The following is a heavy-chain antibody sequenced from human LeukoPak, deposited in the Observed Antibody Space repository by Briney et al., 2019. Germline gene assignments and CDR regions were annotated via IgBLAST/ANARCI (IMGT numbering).Heavy chain of an antibody. CDR3: ARRLPPGGGYYSQSPAALDY. CDR1: GGSFSGYY. CDR2: INYSGST. Sequence: PSETLSLTCAVYGGSFSGYYWSWIRQPPGQGLDWIGEINYSGSTNYNPSLKSRVTISVDTSKNQFSLKLSSVTAADTAVYYCARRLPPGGGYYSQSPAALDYWGQGTLVTVSS. D-gene: IGHD3-3*01. J-gene: IGHJ4*02. V-gene: IGHV4-34*01.